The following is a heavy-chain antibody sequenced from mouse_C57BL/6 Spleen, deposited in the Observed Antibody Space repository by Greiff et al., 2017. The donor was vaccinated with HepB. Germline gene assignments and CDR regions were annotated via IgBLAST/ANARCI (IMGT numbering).Heavy chain of an antibody. V-gene: IGHV1-54*01. J-gene: IGHJ4*01. CDR2: MNPGSGGT. D-gene: IGHD1-1*01. CDR3: ARGDYLGYAMDY. Sequence: GQLQQSGAELVRPGTSVRVSCNASGYAFTNYLIEWVKQRPGQGLEWIGVMNPGSGGTNYNEKFKGKATLTADKSSSTAYMQLSSLTSEDSAVYFCARGDYLGYAMDYWGQGTSVTVSS. CDR1: GYAFTNYL.